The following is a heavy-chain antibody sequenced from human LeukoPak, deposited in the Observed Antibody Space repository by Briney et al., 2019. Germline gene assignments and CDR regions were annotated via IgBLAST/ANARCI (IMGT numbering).Heavy chain of an antibody. V-gene: IGHV1-46*01. J-gene: IGHJ6*02. CDR3: ARQNYDFWSGYYTKHYYYYGMDV. CDR1: GYTFTSNY. D-gene: IGHD3-3*01. Sequence: ASVTVSCKASGYTFTSNYIHWVRQAPGQGLEWMGMIYPRDGSTSYAQKFQGRVTVTRDTSTSTVHMELSGLRSEDTAVYYCARQNYDFWSGYYTKHYYYYGMDVWGQGTTVTVSS. CDR2: IYPRDGST.